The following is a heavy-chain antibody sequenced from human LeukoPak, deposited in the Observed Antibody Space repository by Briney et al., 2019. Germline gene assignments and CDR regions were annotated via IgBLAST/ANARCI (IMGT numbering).Heavy chain of an antibody. D-gene: IGHD3-22*01. CDR3: ARVGYDSSGYYYGMDV. CDR2: IIPIFGTA. J-gene: IGHJ6*02. Sequence: GASVKVSCKASGGTFISYAISWVRQAPGQGLEWMGGIIPIFGTANYAQKFQGRVTITADESTSTAYMELSSLRSEDTAVYYCARVGYDSSGYYYGMDVWGQGTTVTVSS. V-gene: IGHV1-69*13. CDR1: GGTFISYA.